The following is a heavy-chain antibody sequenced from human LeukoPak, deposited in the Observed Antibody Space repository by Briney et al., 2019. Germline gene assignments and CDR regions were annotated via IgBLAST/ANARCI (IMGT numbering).Heavy chain of an antibody. CDR3: ARDGVAAAGTGYYYYYMDV. D-gene: IGHD6-13*01. V-gene: IGHV3-21*01. J-gene: IGHJ6*03. Sequence: GGSLRLSCAASGFTFSSYSMNWVRQAPGKGLEWVSSISSSSYIYYADSVKGRFTISRDNAKNSLYLQMNSLRAEDTAVYYCARDGVAAAGTGYYYYYMDVWGKGTTVTVSS. CDR2: ISSSSYI. CDR1: GFTFSSYS.